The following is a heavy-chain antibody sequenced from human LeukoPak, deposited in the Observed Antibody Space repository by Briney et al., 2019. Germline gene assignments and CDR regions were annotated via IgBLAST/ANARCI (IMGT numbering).Heavy chain of an antibody. J-gene: IGHJ5*01. Sequence: PGGSLRLSCAASGFTFSSYAMSWVRQAPGKGLEWVSALSGSGGSTYHADSVKGRFTISRDNSKNTLYLQMNSLRADDTAIYYCAKDYYYGSGSYSALDSWGQGTLVTVSS. CDR1: GFTFSSYA. CDR2: LSGSGGST. D-gene: IGHD3-10*01. CDR3: AKDYYYGSGSYSALDS. V-gene: IGHV3-23*01.